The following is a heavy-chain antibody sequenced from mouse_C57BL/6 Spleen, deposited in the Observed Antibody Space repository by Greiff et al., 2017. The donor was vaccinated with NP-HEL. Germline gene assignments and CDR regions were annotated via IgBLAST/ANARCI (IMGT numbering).Heavy chain of an antibody. D-gene: IGHD1-1*01. CDR2: ILPGSGST. CDR1: GYTFTGYW. CDR3: ARSVTTVVHWYFDV. Sequence: QVQLKQSGAELMKPGASVKLSCKATGYTFTGYWIEWVKQRPGHGLEWIGEILPGSGSTNYNEKFKGKATLTADTSSNTAYMQLSRLTTEDSAIYYCARSVTTVVHWYFDVWGTGTTVTVSS. V-gene: IGHV1-9*01. J-gene: IGHJ1*03.